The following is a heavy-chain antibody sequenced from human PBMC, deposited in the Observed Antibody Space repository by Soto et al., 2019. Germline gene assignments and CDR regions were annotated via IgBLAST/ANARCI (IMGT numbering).Heavy chain of an antibody. D-gene: IGHD3-16*01. V-gene: IGHV4-59*01. CDR1: GDSISSSY. CDR3: ARDRCFYETTDYISGYYFHY. Sequence: QVQLQESGPGLVKPSETLSLTCTVSGDSISSSYWSWVRQPPGKGLEWLGYSYYSGSSNYKPSLRNRGTMSAATPKNPFSLNLRSVTAADTAVYYCARDRCFYETTDYISGYYFHYWGQGLLVTVSS. J-gene: IGHJ4*02. CDR2: SYYSGSS.